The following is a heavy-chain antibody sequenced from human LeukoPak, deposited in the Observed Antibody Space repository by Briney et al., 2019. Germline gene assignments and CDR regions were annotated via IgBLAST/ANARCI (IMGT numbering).Heavy chain of an antibody. V-gene: IGHV3-74*01. CDR3: ATGLGHCYDY. CDR1: GISFNNYW. D-gene: IGHD2-21*01. Sequence: GGSLRLSCAASGISFNNYWMHWVRQAPGKGLVWVSRVNSDGSSTVYADSVKGRFTISRDNARTTVYLQMSSLRLDDTATYYCATGLGHCYDYWGQGSLVTVSS. J-gene: IGHJ4*02. CDR2: VNSDGSST.